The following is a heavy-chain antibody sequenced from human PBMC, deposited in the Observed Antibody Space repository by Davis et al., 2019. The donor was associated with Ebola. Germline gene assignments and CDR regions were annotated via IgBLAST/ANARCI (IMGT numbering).Heavy chain of an antibody. Sequence: GESLKISCTASGFTFGDYAMSWVRQAPGKGLEWVGFIRSKAYGGTTEYAASVKGRFTISRDDSKSIAYLQMNSLKTEDTAVYYCTRAEMATTTSYFDYWGQGTLVTVSS. CDR3: TRAEMATTTSYFDY. D-gene: IGHD5-24*01. V-gene: IGHV3-49*04. CDR2: IRSKAYGGTT. CDR1: GFTFGDYA. J-gene: IGHJ4*02.